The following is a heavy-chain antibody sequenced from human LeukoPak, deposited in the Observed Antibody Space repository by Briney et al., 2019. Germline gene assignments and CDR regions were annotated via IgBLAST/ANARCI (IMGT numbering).Heavy chain of an antibody. CDR1: GYTFTGYY. CDR3: ARDRRGAYGDYATSY. J-gene: IGHJ4*02. Sequence: ASVKDSCKASGYTFTGYYMHWVRQAPGQGLEWMGWINPNSGATNYAQKFQGRVTMTRDTSISTAYMELSRLRSDDTAVYYCARDRRGAYGDYATSYWGQGTLVTVSS. V-gene: IGHV1-2*02. CDR2: INPNSGAT. D-gene: IGHD4-17*01.